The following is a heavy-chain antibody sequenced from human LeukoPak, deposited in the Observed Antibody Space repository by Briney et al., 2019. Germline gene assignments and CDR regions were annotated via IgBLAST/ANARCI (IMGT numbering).Heavy chain of an antibody. D-gene: IGHD5-18*01. CDR1: GFTFSDDY. V-gene: IGHV3-11*06. Sequence: GGSLILSCVASGFTFSDDYMSWIRQAPGKGLEWISYISSSSRYTNYADSVKGRFTISRDNAKNSLYLQMNSLRVEDTAVYYCARDGRRIQDYWYFDLWGRGTLVSVSS. CDR3: ARDGRRIQDYWYFDL. J-gene: IGHJ2*01. CDR2: ISSSSRYT.